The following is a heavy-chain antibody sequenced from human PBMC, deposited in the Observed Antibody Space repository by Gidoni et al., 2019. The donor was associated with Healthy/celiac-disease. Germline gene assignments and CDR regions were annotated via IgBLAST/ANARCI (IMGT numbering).Heavy chain of an antibody. V-gene: IGHV3-49*05. CDR2: IRSKADGGTT. D-gene: IGHD3-3*01. Sequence: EVQLVESGGGLVKPGRSLSLSCTASGFTFGVYAMSWFRQAPGKGLEWVVFIRSKADGGTTEDAASVKGRFTISRDDSKSIAYLQMNSLKTEDTAVYYCTRDHDDFWSGRKNAFDIWGQGTMVTVSS. CDR1: GFTFGVYA. CDR3: TRDHDDFWSGRKNAFDI. J-gene: IGHJ3*02.